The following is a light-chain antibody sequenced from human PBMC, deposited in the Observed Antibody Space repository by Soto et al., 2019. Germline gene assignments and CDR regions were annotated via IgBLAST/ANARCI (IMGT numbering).Light chain of an antibody. CDR2: ENN. CDR1: SSNIGNNY. J-gene: IGLJ1*01. V-gene: IGLV1-51*02. Sequence: QSVLTQPPSVSAAPGQKVTISCCGSSSNIGNNYVSWYQQLPGTAPKLLIYENNKRPSGIPDRFSGSKSGTSATLGITGLQSGDEADYYCGTWDSSLSAYYVFGTGTKVTVL. CDR3: GTWDSSLSAYYV.